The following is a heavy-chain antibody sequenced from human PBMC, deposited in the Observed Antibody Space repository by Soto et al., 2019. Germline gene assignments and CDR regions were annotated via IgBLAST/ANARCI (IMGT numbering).Heavy chain of an antibody. CDR2: ISYDGSNK. V-gene: IGHV3-30*18. D-gene: IGHD3-22*01. CDR3: AKDRSFYYYDSSGYPNY. CDR1: GFTFSSYD. J-gene: IGHJ4*02. Sequence: GGSLRLSCAASGFTFSSYDMHWVRQAPGKGLEWVAVISYDGSNKYYADSVKGRFTISRGNSKNTLYLQMNSLRAEDTAVYYCAKDRSFYYYDSSGYPNYWGQGTLVTVSS.